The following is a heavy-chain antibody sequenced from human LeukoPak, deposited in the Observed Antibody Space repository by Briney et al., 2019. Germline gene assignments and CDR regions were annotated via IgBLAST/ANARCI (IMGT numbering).Heavy chain of an antibody. D-gene: IGHD2-15*01. CDR2: ISGSGDTT. J-gene: IGHJ5*02. Sequence: PGGSLRLSCAASGFTFRNYGMSWVRQAPGKGLEWVSAISGSGDTTYYADSVKGRFTISRDNPRNTLYLQMNSLRAEGTAVYFCARGPPTTRGILGWFGPRGQGTLVTISS. V-gene: IGHV3-23*01. CDR3: ARGPPTTRGILGWFGP. CDR1: GFTFRNYG.